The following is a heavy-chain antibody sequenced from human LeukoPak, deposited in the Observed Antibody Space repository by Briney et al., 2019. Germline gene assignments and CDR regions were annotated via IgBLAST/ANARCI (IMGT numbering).Heavy chain of an antibody. D-gene: IGHD3-10*01. CDR1: GFTFSTYW. CDR3: ARGGAGENYFDY. V-gene: IGHV3-74*01. J-gene: IGHJ4*02. CDR2: INGDGSNT. Sequence: GWSVRLSCAASGFTFSTYWVHWVRQAPGKGLVWVSRINGDGSNTIYADSVKGRFTISRDNAKNTEYLEMNSLRAEDTAVYYCARGGAGENYFDYWGQGTLVTVSS.